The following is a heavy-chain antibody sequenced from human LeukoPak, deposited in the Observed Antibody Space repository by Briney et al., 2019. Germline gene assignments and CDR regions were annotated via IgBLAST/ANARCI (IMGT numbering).Heavy chain of an antibody. Sequence: GESLRLSCAASGFTFSSYWISWVRQGPGKGLEWVANIKHGGSEKYYVGSVKGRFTISRDNTKNSVYLQMNSLRAEDTAVYYCARDSDVATYDYWGQGTLVTVSS. D-gene: IGHD5-12*01. CDR1: GFTFSSYW. V-gene: IGHV3-7*01. J-gene: IGHJ4*02. CDR3: ARDSDVATYDY. CDR2: IKHGGSEK.